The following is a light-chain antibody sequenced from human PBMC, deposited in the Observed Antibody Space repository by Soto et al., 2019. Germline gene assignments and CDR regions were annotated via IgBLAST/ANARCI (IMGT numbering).Light chain of an antibody. CDR1: SCDVGGYNY. CDR2: EVS. CDR3: SSYTSSSTPLV. V-gene: IGLV2-14*01. J-gene: IGLJ3*02. Sequence: QSALTQPASVSGSPGQSITISCTGTSCDVGGYNYVSWYQQHPGKAPKLMIYEVSNRPSGVSNRFSGSKSGNTASLTISGLQAEDEADYYCSSYTSSSTPLVFGGGTKVTVL.